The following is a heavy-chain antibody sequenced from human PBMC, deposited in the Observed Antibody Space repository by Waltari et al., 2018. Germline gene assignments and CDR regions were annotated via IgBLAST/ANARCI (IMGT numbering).Heavy chain of an antibody. Sequence: QLQLQESGPGLVKPSETLSLTCTVSGGSISSSNYYWGWIRQPPGKGLVWIVSIYYSARPCDNPALMGRVAICVDSSGRQFSRMLTSVTAADPALDYCARQSGGIYTPLDYWGQGTLVTVSS. CDR3: ARQSGGIYTPLDY. D-gene: IGHD3-10*01. CDR1: GGSISSSNYY. J-gene: IGHJ4*02. V-gene: IGHV4-39*01. CDR2: IYYSARP.